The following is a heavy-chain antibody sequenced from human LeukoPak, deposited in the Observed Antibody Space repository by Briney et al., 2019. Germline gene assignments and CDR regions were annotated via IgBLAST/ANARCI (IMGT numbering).Heavy chain of an antibody. D-gene: IGHD6-19*01. Sequence: PGGSLRLSCAASGFTFSSSAMSWVRQAPGKGLEWVSAISGSGGSTYYADSVKGRFTISRDNSKNTLYLQMNSLRAEDTAVYYCAKTKIGSGWYDYWGQGTLVTVSS. CDR2: ISGSGGST. CDR1: GFTFSSSA. V-gene: IGHV3-23*01. J-gene: IGHJ4*02. CDR3: AKTKIGSGWYDY.